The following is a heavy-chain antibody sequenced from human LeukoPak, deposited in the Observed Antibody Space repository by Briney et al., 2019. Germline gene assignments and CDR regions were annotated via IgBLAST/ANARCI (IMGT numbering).Heavy chain of an antibody. J-gene: IGHJ3*02. D-gene: IGHD3-22*01. CDR3: AREYYYVSSGQGAFDI. V-gene: IGHV1-2*06. Sequence: ASVKVSCKASGYTFTGYYMHWVRQAPGQGLEWMGRINPNSGGTNYAQKFQGRVTMTRDTSISTAYMELSRLISDDTAVYYCAREYYYVSSGQGAFDIWGRGTMVTVSS. CDR2: INPNSGGT. CDR1: GYTFTGYY.